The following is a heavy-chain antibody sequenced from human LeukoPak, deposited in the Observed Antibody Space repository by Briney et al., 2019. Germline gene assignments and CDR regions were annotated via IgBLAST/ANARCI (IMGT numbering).Heavy chain of an antibody. V-gene: IGHV4-34*01. Sequence: SETLSLTCAVYGGSFSGYYWSWIRQPPGKGLEWIGEINHSGSTNYNPSLKSRVTKSVDTSKNQFSLKLSSVTAADTAVYYCARSHSTYYYDSSGYPGYWGQGTLVTVSS. J-gene: IGHJ4*02. D-gene: IGHD3-22*01. CDR2: INHSGST. CDR1: GGSFSGYY. CDR3: ARSHSTYYYDSSGYPGY.